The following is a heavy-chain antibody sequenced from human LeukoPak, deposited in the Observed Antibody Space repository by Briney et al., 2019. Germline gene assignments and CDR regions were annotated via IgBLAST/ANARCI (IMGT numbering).Heavy chain of an antibody. CDR3: ARGAYYFDY. V-gene: IGHV4-61*01. CDR2: IYYSGTT. J-gene: IGHJ4*02. CDR1: GDSVSSGSYY. Sequence: KPSETLSLTCIVSGDSVSSGSYYWSWIRQPPGKGLEWIGYIYYSGTTNYNPSLKSRVTISVDTSKNQFSLNLSSVTAADTAVYYCARGAYYFDYWGQGTLVTVSS.